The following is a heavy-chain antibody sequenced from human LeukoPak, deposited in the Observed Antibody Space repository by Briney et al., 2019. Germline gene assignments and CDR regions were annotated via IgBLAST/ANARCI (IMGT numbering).Heavy chain of an antibody. Sequence: ASVKVSCKASGYTFTSYGMRRVRLAPGQGLEGMGWISAYNGNTNYAQKLQGRVTMTTDTSTSKAYMELRSMRSDDTAVYYCARDGYCSTTTCYTTGSRFDPWGQGTLVTVSS. CDR2: ISAYNGNT. D-gene: IGHD2-2*02. V-gene: IGHV1-18*01. J-gene: IGHJ5*02. CDR3: ARDGYCSTTTCYTTGSRFDP. CDR1: GYTFTSYG.